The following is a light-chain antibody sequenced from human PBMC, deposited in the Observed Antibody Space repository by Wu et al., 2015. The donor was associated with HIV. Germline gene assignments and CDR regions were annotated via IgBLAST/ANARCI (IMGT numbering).Light chain of an antibody. CDR3: QQLHNYPPFQP. V-gene: IGKV1-9*01. CDR1: RDINSD. J-gene: IGKJ4*01. CDR2: SAS. Sequence: DIQLTQSPPFLSASVGNRVTVTCRASRDINSDLAWYQQKPGRAPKLLIYSASNLQSGVPSRFSGSGSGTTFTLTINSLQPEDSAIYFCQQLHNYPPFQPFGGGTKVEI.